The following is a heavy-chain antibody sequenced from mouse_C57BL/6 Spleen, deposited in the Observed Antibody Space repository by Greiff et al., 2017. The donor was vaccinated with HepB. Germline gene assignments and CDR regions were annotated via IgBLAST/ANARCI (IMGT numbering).Heavy chain of an antibody. CDR1: GYAFSSYW. Sequence: QVQLQQSGAELVKPGASVKISCKASGYAFSSYWMNWVKQRPGKGLEWIGQIYPGDGDTNYNGKFKGKATLTADKSSSTAYMQLSSLTSEDSAVYFCARWYSNYEYYAMDYWGQGTSVTVSS. CDR3: ARWYSNYEYYAMDY. CDR2: IYPGDGDT. D-gene: IGHD2-5*01. V-gene: IGHV1-80*01. J-gene: IGHJ4*01.